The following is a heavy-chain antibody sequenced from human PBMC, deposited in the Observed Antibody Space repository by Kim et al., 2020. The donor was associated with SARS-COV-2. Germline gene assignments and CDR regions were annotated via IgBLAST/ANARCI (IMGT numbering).Heavy chain of an antibody. CDR1: GGSFSGYY. CDR2: INHSGST. V-gene: IGHV4-34*01. Sequence: SETLSLTCAVYGGSFSGYYWSWIRQPPGKGLEWIGEINHSGSTNYNPSLKSRVTISVDTSKNQFSLKLSSVTAADTAVYYCARGGGLITVGGVTQAFDY. D-gene: IGHD3-16*01. CDR3: ARGGGLITVGGVTQAFDY. J-gene: IGHJ4*01.